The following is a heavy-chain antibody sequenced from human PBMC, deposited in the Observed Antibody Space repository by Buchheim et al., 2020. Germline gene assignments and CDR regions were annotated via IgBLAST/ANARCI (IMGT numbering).Heavy chain of an antibody. CDR3: AREMIYCGGDCNDY. J-gene: IGHJ4*02. D-gene: IGHD2-21*01. CDR1: GFTFSNYE. V-gene: IGHV3-48*03. Sequence: EVQLVESGGGLVQPGVSLRLSCAASGFTFSNYEMNWVRHAPGKGLEWVAYINTRGEVMYSDSVRGLFTVSIDNAKNSLYLQMNTLRVEDTALYYCAREMIYCGGDCNDYWGQGTL. CDR2: INTRGEVM.